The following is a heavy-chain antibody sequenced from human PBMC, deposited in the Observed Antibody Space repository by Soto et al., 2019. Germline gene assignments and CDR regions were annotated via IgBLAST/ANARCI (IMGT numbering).Heavy chain of an antibody. CDR3: AKDSVAVPGTPFDA. CDR1: GFLFSSYA. D-gene: IGHD6-19*01. Sequence: EVQLLESGGGLVQPGGSVRLSCAASGFLFSSYAMNWVRQAPGKGLQWVSAISGTGSNTYYADSVRGRFTISRDNPKKTVYLQMNILRAEDTGLYYCAKDSVAVPGTPFDAWGQGIMVTVSS. CDR2: ISGTGSNT. V-gene: IGHV3-23*01. J-gene: IGHJ4*02.